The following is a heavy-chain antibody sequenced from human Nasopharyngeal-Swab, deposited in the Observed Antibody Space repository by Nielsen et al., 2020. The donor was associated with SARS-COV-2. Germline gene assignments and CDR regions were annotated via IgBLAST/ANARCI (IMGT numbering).Heavy chain of an antibody. CDR1: GFTFSSYD. CDR3: ARSKRSIGYCSSTSCYDVDYFDY. Sequence: GGSLRLSCAASGFTFSSYDMHWVRQATGTGLEWVSAIGTAGDTYYPGSVKGRFTISRENAKNSLYLQMNSLRAGDTAVYYCARSKRSIGYCSSTSCYDVDYFDYWGQGTLVTVSS. J-gene: IGHJ4*02. D-gene: IGHD2-2*01. CDR2: IGTAGDT. V-gene: IGHV3-13*01.